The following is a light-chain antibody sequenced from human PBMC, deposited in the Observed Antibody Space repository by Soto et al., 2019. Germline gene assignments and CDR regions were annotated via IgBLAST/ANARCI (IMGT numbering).Light chain of an antibody. V-gene: IGLV1-51*01. J-gene: IGLJ2*01. CDR3: ATWDGSLDVVL. CDR1: SSNVGSHY. Sequence: QSVLTQPPSVSAAPGQKVTISCSGNSSNVGSHYVSWYQILPGTAPKVLIYDNTKRPSGIPDRFSVSQSGTSATLDITGLQTGDEADDYCATWDGSLDVVLFGGGTKLTVL. CDR2: DNT.